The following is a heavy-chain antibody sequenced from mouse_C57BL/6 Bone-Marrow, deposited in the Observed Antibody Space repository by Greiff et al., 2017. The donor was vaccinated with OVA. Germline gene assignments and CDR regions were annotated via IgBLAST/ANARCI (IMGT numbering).Heavy chain of an antibody. D-gene: IGHD1-1*01. CDR2: IHPNSGST. CDR3: ARYPLPFITTVVARYFDV. V-gene: IGHV1-64*01. Sequence: QVQLQQPGAELVKPGASVKLSCKASGYTFTSYWMHWVKQRPGQGLEWIGMIHPNSGSTNYNEKFKSKATLTVDTSSSTAYMQLSSLTSEDSAVYYCARYPLPFITTVVARYFDVWGTGTTVTVSS. CDR1: GYTFTSYW. J-gene: IGHJ1*03.